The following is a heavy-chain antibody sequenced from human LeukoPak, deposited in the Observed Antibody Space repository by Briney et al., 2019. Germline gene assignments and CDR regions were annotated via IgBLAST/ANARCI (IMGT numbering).Heavy chain of an antibody. V-gene: IGHV3-7*03. CDR3: ARLKGTTSVFDY. D-gene: IGHD4-17*01. CDR2: INPDGGDK. CDR1: GFTFSGHW. J-gene: IGHJ4*02. Sequence: GGSLRLSCVASGFTFSGHWMTWVRQAPGKGLERVVNINPDGGDKFYVDSVKGRFTASRDNARNSLYLQMDSLRAADTAVYYCARLKGTTSVFDYWGQGTLVTVAS.